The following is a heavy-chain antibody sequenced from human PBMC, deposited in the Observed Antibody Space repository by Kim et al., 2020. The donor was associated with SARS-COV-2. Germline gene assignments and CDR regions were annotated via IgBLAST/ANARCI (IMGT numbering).Heavy chain of an antibody. J-gene: IGHJ5*02. Sequence: ASGTGRFTISRENAKNALYLQMNSLMAEDTAVYYCASTPHYDYVWGSFDPWGQGTLVTVSS. CDR3: ASTPHYDYVWGSFDP. V-gene: IGHV3-21*01. D-gene: IGHD3-16*01.